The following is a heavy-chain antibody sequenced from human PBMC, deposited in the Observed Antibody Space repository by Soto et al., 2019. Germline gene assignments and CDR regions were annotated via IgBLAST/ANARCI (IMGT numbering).Heavy chain of an antibody. D-gene: IGHD6-19*01. CDR3: ARDLTAVAGLYYYYYYGMDV. V-gene: IGHV1-18*01. Sequence: GASVKVSCKASGYTFTSYGISWVRQAPGQGLKLMGWISAYNGNTNYAQKLQGRVTMTTDTSTSTAYMELRSLRSDDTAVYYCARDLTAVAGLYYYYYYGMDVWGQGTTVTVS. CDR1: GYTFTSYG. J-gene: IGHJ6*02. CDR2: ISAYNGNT.